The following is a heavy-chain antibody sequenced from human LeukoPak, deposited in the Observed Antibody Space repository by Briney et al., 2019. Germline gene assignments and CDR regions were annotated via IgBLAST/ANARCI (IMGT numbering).Heavy chain of an antibody. J-gene: IGHJ4*02. CDR3: AHTSDSSSWYVGFDY. V-gene: IGHV2-5*02. CDR1: GFSLRTSGVG. D-gene: IGHD6-13*01. CDR2: IYWDDDK. Sequence: SGPTLLHPTQTLTLTCTFSGFSLRTSGVGVGWIRQPPVKALEWLSLIYWDDDKRYSPSLKSRLTITQDTSKNQVVLTMTNMDPVDTATYYCAHTSDSSSWYVGFDYWGQGTLVTVSS.